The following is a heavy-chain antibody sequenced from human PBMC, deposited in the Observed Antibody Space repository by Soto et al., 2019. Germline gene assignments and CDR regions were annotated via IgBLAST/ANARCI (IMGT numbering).Heavy chain of an antibody. V-gene: IGHV1-8*01. CDR1: VYTFTRYD. J-gene: IGHJ4*02. D-gene: IGHD3-10*01. Sequence: ASVKVSCKASVYTFTRYDINWVRQATGQGLEWMGWMNPNSGNTGYAQKFQGRVTMTRNTSISTAYMELSGLRSEDTAVYYCARGRLTFGDYWGQGTLVTSPQ. CDR3: ARGRLTFGDY. CDR2: MNPNSGNT.